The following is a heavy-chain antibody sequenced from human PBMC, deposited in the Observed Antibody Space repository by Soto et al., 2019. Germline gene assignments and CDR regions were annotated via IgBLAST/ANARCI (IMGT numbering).Heavy chain of an antibody. J-gene: IGHJ6*03. CDR1: GYSFTSYW. CDR3: ARYATVAATPLYYYYYMDV. V-gene: IGHV5-51*01. D-gene: IGHD2-15*01. CDR2: IYPGDSDT. Sequence: GESLKISCKGSGYSFTSYWIGWVRQMPGKGLEWMGIIYPGDSDTRYSPSFQGQVTISADKSISTAYLQWSSLKASDTAMYYCARYATVAATPLYYYYYMDVWGKGTTVTVSS.